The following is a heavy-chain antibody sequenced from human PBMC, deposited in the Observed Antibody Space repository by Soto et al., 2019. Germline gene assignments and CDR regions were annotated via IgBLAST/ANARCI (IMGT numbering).Heavy chain of an antibody. Sequence: GGSLRLSCAASGFTFSSYAMSWVRQAPGKGLEWVSAISGSGGSTYYADSVKGRFTISRDNSKNTLYLQMNSLRAEDTAVYYCAKEGESGSYYYYYYMDVWGKGTTVTVSS. CDR2: ISGSGGST. D-gene: IGHD1-26*01. CDR1: GFTFSSYA. V-gene: IGHV3-23*01. J-gene: IGHJ6*03. CDR3: AKEGESGSYYYYYYMDV.